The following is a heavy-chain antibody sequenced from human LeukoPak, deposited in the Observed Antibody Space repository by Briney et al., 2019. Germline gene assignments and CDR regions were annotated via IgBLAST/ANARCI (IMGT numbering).Heavy chain of an antibody. CDR3: ASVKQLVRGGYFDY. CDR1: GGTFSSYA. J-gene: IGHJ4*02. CDR2: IIPIFGTA. V-gene: IGHV1-69*13. Sequence: SVKVSCKASGGTFSSYAISWVRQAPGQGLEWMGGIIPIFGTANYAQKFQGRVTITADESASTAYMELSSLRSEDTAVYYCASVKQLVRGGYFDYWGQGTLVTVSS. D-gene: IGHD6-6*01.